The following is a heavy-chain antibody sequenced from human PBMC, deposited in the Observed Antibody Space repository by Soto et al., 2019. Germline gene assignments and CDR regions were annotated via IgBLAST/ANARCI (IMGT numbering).Heavy chain of an antibody. Sequence: QVHLVQSGAEVKKPGASVKVSCKASGYSFTSYALHWVRQAPGQRLEWMGWIITVNGNTKYSQKCQGRVTFTRDTSASTVYMELSSLTSEDTAVYYCARDSSAYTKDFDYWGQGTLVTVSS. V-gene: IGHV1-3*04. J-gene: IGHJ4*02. CDR1: GYSFTSYA. CDR2: IITVNGNT. D-gene: IGHD2-2*02. CDR3: ARDSSAYTKDFDY.